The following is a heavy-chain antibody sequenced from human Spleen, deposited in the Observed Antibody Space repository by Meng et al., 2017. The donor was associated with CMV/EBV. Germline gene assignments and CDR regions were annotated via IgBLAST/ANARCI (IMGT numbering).Heavy chain of an antibody. CDR3: TRRPLGSTRPFDY. D-gene: IGHD1-26*01. V-gene: IGHV1-2*06. Sequence: CKNSGFNFSGFYIHWVRRAPGQGLEWMGRINPKNGDPKYAQKFEGRVSMTTDTSITTVYMELRSLRSDDTAFYYCTRRPLGSTRPFDYWGQGTLVTVSS. CDR1: GFNFSGFY. J-gene: IGHJ4*02. CDR2: INPKNGDP.